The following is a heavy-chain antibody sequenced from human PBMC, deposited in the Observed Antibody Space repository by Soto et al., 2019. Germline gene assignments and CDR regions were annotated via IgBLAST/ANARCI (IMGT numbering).Heavy chain of an antibody. J-gene: IGHJ6*02. CDR2: FDPEDGET. CDR1: GYTLTELS. D-gene: IGHD5-18*01. CDR3: ATSRYSYGYSLYYYYGMDV. V-gene: IGHV1-24*01. Sequence: ASVKVSCKVSGYTLTELSMHWVRQAPGKGLEWMGGFDPEDGETIYAQKFQGRVTMTEDTSTDTAYMELSSLRSEDTAVYYCATSRYSYGYSLYYYYGMDVWGQGTTVTVSS.